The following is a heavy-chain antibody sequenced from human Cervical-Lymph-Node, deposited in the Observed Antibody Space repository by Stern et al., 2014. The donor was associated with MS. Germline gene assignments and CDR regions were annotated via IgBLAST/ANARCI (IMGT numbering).Heavy chain of an antibody. D-gene: IGHD4-11*01. CDR2: IVVGSGNT. CDR3: AAGYSNYDSDL. J-gene: IGHJ5*02. CDR1: GFTFISAT. Sequence: QLVQSGPEVKKPGTSVKVSCKASGFTFISATMQWVRQTRGQGLEWIGWIVVGSGNTNFAQKFHERVTITRDMSTTTAYMELSSLTSEDTAVYYCAAGYSNYDSDLWGQGTLVTVSS. V-gene: IGHV1-58*02.